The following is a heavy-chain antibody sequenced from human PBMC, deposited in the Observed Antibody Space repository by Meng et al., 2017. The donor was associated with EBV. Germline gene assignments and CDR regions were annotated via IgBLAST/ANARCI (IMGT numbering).Heavy chain of an antibody. CDR1: GGPFRYYA. CDR3: ASESGRGYTPDY. CDR2: FLPRLGAP. D-gene: IGHD3-10*01. V-gene: IGHV1-69*01. Sequence: GQLLQSGAGVKKPGSSVKVACKTSGGPFRYYAISWVRQAPGQGLEWLGGFLPRLGAPNYAQKFHGRVKITADESTSTHYTDLSSLRSEDTAIYYCASESGRGYTPDYWGQGTLVTVSS. J-gene: IGHJ4*02.